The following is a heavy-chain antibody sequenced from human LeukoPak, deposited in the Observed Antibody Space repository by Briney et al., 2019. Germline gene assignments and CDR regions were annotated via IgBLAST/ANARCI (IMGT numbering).Heavy chain of an antibody. V-gene: IGHV4-34*01. CDR2: INHSGST. D-gene: IGHD6-13*01. CDR1: GGSFSGYC. J-gene: IGHJ4*02. CDR3: ARRGSSSFDY. Sequence: SETLSLTCAVYGGSFSGYCWSWIRQPPGKGLEWIGEINHSGSTNYNPSLKSRVTISVDTSKNQFSLKLSSVTAADTAVYYCARRGSSSFDYWGQGTLVTVSS.